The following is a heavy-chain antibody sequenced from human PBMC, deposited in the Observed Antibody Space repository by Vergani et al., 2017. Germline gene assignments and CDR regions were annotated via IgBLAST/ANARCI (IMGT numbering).Heavy chain of an antibody. Sequence: QVQLVESGGGVVQPGGSLRLSCVASGFAFDTYGMHWVRQAPGKGLEWVAFIRFDGSNKFYSDSVKGRFSIDRDNSKKTHYLQMSGLTGDDTAMYYCAKDGRENSDYGYFDYWGQGTLVTVSS. CDR2: IRFDGSNK. CDR1: GFAFDTYG. J-gene: IGHJ4*02. CDR3: AKDGRENSDYGYFDY. V-gene: IGHV3-30*02. D-gene: IGHD4-17*01.